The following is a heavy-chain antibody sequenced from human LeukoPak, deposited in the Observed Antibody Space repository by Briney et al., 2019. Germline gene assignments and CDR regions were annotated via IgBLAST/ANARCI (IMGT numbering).Heavy chain of an antibody. V-gene: IGHV3-66*01. D-gene: IGHD3-10*01. CDR2: IYSGGST. CDR3: ATGHRMVRGDGVDY. J-gene: IGHJ4*02. Sequence: PGGSLRLSCAASGFTVRNNYMSWVRRAPGKGLEWVSVIYSGGSTYYADSVKGRFTISRDNSKNTLYLQMNSLRAEDTAVYFCATGHRMVRGDGVDYWGQGTLVTVSS. CDR1: GFTVRNNY.